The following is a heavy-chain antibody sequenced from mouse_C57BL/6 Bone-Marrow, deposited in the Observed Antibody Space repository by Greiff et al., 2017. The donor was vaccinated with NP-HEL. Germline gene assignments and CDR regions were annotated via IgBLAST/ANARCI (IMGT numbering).Heavy chain of an antibody. CDR3: ASPYDYDVAWFAY. J-gene: IGHJ3*01. Sequence: EVMLVESGGDLVKPGGSLKLSCAASGFTFSSYGMSWVRQTPDKRLEWVATISSGGSYTYYPDSVKGRFTISRDNAKNTLYLQMSSLKSEDTAMYYCASPYDYDVAWFAYWGQGTLVTVS. V-gene: IGHV5-6*02. CDR2: ISSGGSYT. D-gene: IGHD2-4*01. CDR1: GFTFSSYG.